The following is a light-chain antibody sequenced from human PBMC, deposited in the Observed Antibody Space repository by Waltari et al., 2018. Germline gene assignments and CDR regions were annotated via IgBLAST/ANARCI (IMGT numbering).Light chain of an antibody. J-gene: IGLJ2*01. CDR1: SSTIGSNY. V-gene: IGLV1-47*01. CDR2: RNN. Sequence: QSVLTQPTSASGTPGPRVTISCSGSSSTIGSNYVYWYQHLPGTAPKVLIYRNNQRPSGVPDRFSGSKSGTSASLAISGLRSEDEADYYCAAWDDSLSGPVFGGGTKVTAL. CDR3: AAWDDSLSGPV.